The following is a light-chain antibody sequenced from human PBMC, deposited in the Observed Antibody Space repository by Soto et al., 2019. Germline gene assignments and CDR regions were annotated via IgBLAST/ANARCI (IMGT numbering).Light chain of an antibody. CDR3: QQRSNWFIT. CDR1: QSVSSY. CDR2: DAS. Sequence: EIVLTQSPATLSLSPGERATLSCRASQSVSSYLAWYQQKPGQAPRLLIHDASNRATGIPARFSGSGSGTDFTLTISSLEPEDFAVYYCQQRSNWFITFGQGTRLEIK. J-gene: IGKJ5*01. V-gene: IGKV3-11*01.